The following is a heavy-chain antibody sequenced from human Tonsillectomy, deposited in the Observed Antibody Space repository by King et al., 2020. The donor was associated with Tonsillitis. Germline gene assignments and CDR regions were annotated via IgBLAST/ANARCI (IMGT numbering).Heavy chain of an antibody. CDR3: ARDGALPGYCSSTTCYPPIDY. J-gene: IGHJ4*02. D-gene: IGHD2-2*01. Sequence: VKLVESGGGLVKPGGSLRLSCAASGFTFSDYYMSWIRQAPGKGLEWVSYISNGGSTIYYADSVKGRFTISRDNAKNSLYLQMNSLRAEDTAVYYCARDGALPGYCSSTTCYPPIDYWGQGTLVTVSS. CDR1: GFTFSDYY. V-gene: IGHV3-11*01. CDR2: ISNGGSTI.